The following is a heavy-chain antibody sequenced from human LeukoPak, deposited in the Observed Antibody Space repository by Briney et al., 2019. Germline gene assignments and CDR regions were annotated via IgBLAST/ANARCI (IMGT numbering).Heavy chain of an antibody. CDR3: TTGHSTIWYIL. D-gene: IGHD2-2*01. CDR1: GSTFTNAW. Sequence: GGSLRLSCEASGSTFTNAWMSWVRQAPGKGLEWVGRIRSNSDGGTTDYAAPLRGRFTISRDDSKNTLYLQMNSLKTEDTAAYYCTTGHSTIWYILGGQGTLVTVSS. V-gene: IGHV3-15*01. J-gene: IGHJ4*02. CDR2: IRSNSDGGTT.